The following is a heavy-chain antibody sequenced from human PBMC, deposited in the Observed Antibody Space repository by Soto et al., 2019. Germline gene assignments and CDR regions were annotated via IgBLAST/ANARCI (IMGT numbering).Heavy chain of an antibody. CDR3: ARGPSSLTRFYY. V-gene: IGHV3-30-3*01. J-gene: IGHJ4*02. Sequence: QVQLVESGGGVVQPGRSLRLSCAASGFTFSSYAMKWVRQAPGKGLEWVAVISFDGSNKYYADSVKGRFTISRDNSKNTLYLQMNSLRAEDTAVYFCARGPSSLTRFYYWGQGTLVTVSS. CDR1: GFTFSSYA. CDR2: ISFDGSNK. D-gene: IGHD2-2*01.